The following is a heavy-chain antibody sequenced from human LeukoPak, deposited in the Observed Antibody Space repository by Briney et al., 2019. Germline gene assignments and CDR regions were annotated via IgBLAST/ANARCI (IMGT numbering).Heavy chain of an antibody. V-gene: IGHV5-51*01. J-gene: IGHJ4*02. CDR2: INPGNSGT. CDR3: ARLLNGGSVDY. D-gene: IGHD2-8*01. CDR1: GYTFTNYW. Sequence: GESLKISCKVSGYTFTNYWVGWVCQKPGEGLEWMGIINPGNSGTRYSPSLQGQVTISVDKSISTAYLQWSSLKTSDTAMCYCARLLNGGSVDYWGQGTLVTVSS.